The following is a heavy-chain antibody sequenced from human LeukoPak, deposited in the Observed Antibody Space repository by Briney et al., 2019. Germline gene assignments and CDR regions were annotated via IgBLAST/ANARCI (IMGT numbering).Heavy chain of an antibody. V-gene: IGHV3-48*01. D-gene: IGHD3-22*01. J-gene: IGHJ4*02. CDR1: GFTFSTYS. CDR3: ARGSTYYDSSGQVPFDY. CDR2: ISSSSSTV. Sequence: GGSLRLSCAASGFTFSTYSMNWVRQAPGKGLVWLSYISSSSSTVYYADSVKGRFTISRDNAKNSLYLQMNSLRAEDTAVYYCARGSTYYDSSGQVPFDYWGQGTLVTVSS.